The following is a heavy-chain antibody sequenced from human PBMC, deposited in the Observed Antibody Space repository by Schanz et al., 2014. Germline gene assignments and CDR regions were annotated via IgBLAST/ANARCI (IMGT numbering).Heavy chain of an antibody. Sequence: QVQLVESGGGVVQFGRSLRLSCVASGFTFSSYGMHWVRQAPGKGLEWVAVIWYDENNKYYADSVKGRFTMSRDNSKNTLYLQMNSLRAEGTAVYYCARANYRRKINFDYWGRGTLVTVSS. J-gene: IGHJ4*02. V-gene: IGHV3-33*01. CDR1: GFTFSSYG. D-gene: IGHD3-10*01. CDR2: IWYDENNK. CDR3: ARANYRRKINFDY.